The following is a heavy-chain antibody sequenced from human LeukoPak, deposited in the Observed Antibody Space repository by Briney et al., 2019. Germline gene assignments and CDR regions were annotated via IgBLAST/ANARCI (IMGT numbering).Heavy chain of an antibody. CDR2: ISSNGGST. Sequence: GGSLRLSCSASGFTFSSYAMHWVRQAPGKGLEYVSAISSNGGSTYYADSVKGRCTISRDNPKNTLYLQMNSLRAEDTAVYYCARDDGAGGPFDYWGQGTLVTVSS. V-gene: IGHV3-64*04. CDR3: ARDDGAGGPFDY. J-gene: IGHJ4*02. CDR1: GFTFSSYA. D-gene: IGHD3-10*01.